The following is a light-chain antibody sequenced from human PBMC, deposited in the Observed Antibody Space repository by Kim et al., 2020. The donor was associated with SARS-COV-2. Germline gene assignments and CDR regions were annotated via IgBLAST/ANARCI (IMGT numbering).Light chain of an antibody. CDR2: YDS. V-gene: IGLV3-21*04. CDR1: TIGSKR. J-gene: IGLJ3*02. Sequence: VAPGKPAMLTCGENTIGSKRVHWYQQKPGQAPVLVIYYDSDRPSGIPERFSGSNSGNTATLTISRVEAGDEADYYCQVWDSSWVFGGGTQLTVL. CDR3: QVWDSSWV.